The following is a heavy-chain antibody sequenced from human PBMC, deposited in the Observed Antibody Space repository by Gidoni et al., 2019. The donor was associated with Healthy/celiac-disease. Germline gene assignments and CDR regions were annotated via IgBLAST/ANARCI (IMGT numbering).Heavy chain of an antibody. V-gene: IGHV1-24*01. D-gene: IGHD2-2*01. CDR2: FDPEDGET. Sequence: QVQLVQSGAEVKKPGASVKVSCKVSGYTLTELSMHWVGQAPGKGLEWMGGFDPEDGETIYAQKFQGRVTMTEDTSTDTAYMELSSLRSEDTAVYYCATRGVVVPAALLRRYYYYGMDVWGQGTTVTVSS. CDR1: GYTLTELS. J-gene: IGHJ6*02. CDR3: ATRGVVVPAALLRRYYYYGMDV.